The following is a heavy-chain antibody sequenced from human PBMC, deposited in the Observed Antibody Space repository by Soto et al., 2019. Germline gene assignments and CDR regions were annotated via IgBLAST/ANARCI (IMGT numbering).Heavy chain of an antibody. D-gene: IGHD6-19*01. CDR3: AREHDRIAVAGGWFDP. CDR2: IYPGDSDT. CDR1: GYSFTRYW. J-gene: IGHJ5*02. V-gene: IGHV5-51*01. Sequence: EVQLVQSGAEVKKPGESLKISCKGSGYSFTRYWIGWVRQMPGKGLEWMGSIYPGDSDTRYSPSFQGQVTISADKSISTAYLQWSSLKASDTAMYYCAREHDRIAVAGGWFDPWGQGTLVTVSS.